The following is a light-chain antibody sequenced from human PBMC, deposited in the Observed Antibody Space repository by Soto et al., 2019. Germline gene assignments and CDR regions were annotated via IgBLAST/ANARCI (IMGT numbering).Light chain of an antibody. CDR1: QYINTR. V-gene: IGKV3-20*01. CDR3: QQYGSSPRT. CDR2: QTS. Sequence: EIVLTQSPATLSSFPGDRVTLSCRASQYINTRLAWYQHRPGQAPRLLIYQTSIRAAGIPARFSGSGSGTDFTLTISRLEPEDFAVYYCQQYGSSPRTFGQGTKVDNK. J-gene: IGKJ1*01.